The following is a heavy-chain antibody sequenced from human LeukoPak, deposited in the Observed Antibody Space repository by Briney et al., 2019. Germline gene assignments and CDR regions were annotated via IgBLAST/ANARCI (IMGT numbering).Heavy chain of an antibody. Sequence: GSSVKVSCATSGATFSNNAFSMVRQAPGQGLEWMGVVITMLGTTNYAQNFQGRVTITADRSTVTVYMELNSLTSEDTDVYYCARGLFGVILIGQKQFYAMDGWGQGTTVTVSS. V-gene: IGHV1-69*06. CDR2: VITMLGTT. J-gene: IGHJ6*02. CDR1: GATFSNNA. D-gene: IGHD3-3*01. CDR3: ARGLFGVILIGQKQFYAMDG.